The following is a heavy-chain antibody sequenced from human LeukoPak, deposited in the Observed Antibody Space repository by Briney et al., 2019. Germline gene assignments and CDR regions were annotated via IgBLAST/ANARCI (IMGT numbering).Heavy chain of an antibody. D-gene: IGHD6-25*01. J-gene: IGHJ4*02. CDR2: FYTSGT. CDR1: GGSIRSYF. CDR3: ARALSYSSGHFVY. Sequence: PSETLSLTCTVSGGSIRSYFWSWIRQPAGKGLEWIGRFYTSGTNYNPSLQSRVTMSVDTSKNQFSLRLSSVTAADTAVYYCARALSYSSGHFVYWRQGTLITVSS. V-gene: IGHV4-4*07.